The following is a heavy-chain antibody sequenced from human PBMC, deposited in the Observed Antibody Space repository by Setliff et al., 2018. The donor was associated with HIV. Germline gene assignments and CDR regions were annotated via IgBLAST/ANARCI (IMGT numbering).Heavy chain of an antibody. CDR3: AGDPVGHYYFHS. J-gene: IGHJ4*02. D-gene: IGHD3-10*01. CDR2: IYYSGTT. Sequence: PSETLSLTCTVSGGSISTYYWSWLRQSPGKGLEWIGYIYYSGTTSYNPSLKSRLTMSIDTSRNRFSLNLTSVTAADTAVYFCAGDPVGHYYFHSWGQGTQVTVSS. CDR1: GGSISTYY. V-gene: IGHV4-59*01.